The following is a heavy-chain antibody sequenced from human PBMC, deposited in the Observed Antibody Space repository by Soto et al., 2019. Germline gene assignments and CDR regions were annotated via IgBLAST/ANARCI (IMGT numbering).Heavy chain of an antibody. Sequence: PGESLKISCKASGYTFDKYWIAWVRQMPGRGLEWMGIIYPGDSDTRYSPSFQGQVTISVDTSVTTAYLQWGSLRASDTAMYFCATGRSGSEWVYIEYWGQGTQVAVSS. CDR1: GYTFDKYW. D-gene: IGHD1-26*01. V-gene: IGHV5-51*01. CDR3: ATGRSGSEWVYIEY. CDR2: IYPGDSDT. J-gene: IGHJ4*02.